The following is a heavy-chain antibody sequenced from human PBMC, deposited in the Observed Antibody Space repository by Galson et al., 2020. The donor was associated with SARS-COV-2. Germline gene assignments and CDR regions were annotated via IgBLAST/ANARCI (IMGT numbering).Heavy chain of an antibody. J-gene: IGHJ3*02. CDR3: VKDEYCSGGSCPPSAVDI. CDR2: ISSNGGST. CDR1: GFTFSSYA. D-gene: IGHD2-15*01. V-gene: IGHV3-64D*06. Sequence: GGSLRLSCSASGFTFSSYAMHWVHQAPGKGLEYVSAISSNGGSTYYADSVKGRFTISRDNSKNTLYLQMSSLRAEDTAVYYCVKDEYCSGGSCPPSAVDIWGQWTMVTGSS.